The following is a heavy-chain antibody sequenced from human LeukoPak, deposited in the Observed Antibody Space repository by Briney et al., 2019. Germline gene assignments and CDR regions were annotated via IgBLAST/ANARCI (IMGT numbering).Heavy chain of an antibody. Sequence: AASVNVSCKASGYTFTDYYMHWVRQAPGQGFEWMGWINPNDGDTNYAQKFQGRVTMTRDTSISTAHMEVSRLRSDDTAVYYCARANFLYCSSSTCLFDYWGQGTLVTVSS. CDR2: INPNDGDT. CDR1: GYTFTDYY. CDR3: ARANFLYCSSSTCLFDY. D-gene: IGHD2-2*01. J-gene: IGHJ4*02. V-gene: IGHV1-2*02.